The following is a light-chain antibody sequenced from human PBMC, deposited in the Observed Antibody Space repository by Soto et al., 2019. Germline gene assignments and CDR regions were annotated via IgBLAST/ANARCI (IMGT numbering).Light chain of an antibody. CDR1: QSVNIY. CDR3: KHRSNWRVT. Sequence: EIVLTQSPATLSLSPGERATLSCRASQSVNIYLAWYQQKPGQAPRLLIYDASNMATGIPARFSGSGSGTDFNLNISSLEPEDIAVYYCKHRSNWRVTFGGGTKVEIK. CDR2: DAS. V-gene: IGKV3-11*01. J-gene: IGKJ4*01.